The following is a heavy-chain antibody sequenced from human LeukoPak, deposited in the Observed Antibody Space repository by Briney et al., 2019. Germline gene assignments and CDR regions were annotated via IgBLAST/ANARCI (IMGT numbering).Heavy chain of an antibody. Sequence: GGSLRLSCGASGFTFSRHCMSWVRQAPGKGLEWVAKIKENGNEKFYADSVKGRFTISRDNAKNSLFLQMASLTVDDTAVYYCARDEEQLNIWGQGIMVTVSS. CDR2: IKENGNEK. J-gene: IGHJ3*02. CDR3: ARDEEQLNI. V-gene: IGHV3-7*04. CDR1: GFTFSRHC. D-gene: IGHD6-19*01.